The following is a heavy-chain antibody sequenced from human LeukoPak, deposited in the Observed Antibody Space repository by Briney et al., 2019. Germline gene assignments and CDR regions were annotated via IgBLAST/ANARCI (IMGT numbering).Heavy chain of an antibody. V-gene: IGHV4-4*02. CDR1: GGSISSINW. Sequence: PSGTLSLTCGVSGGSISSINWWCWVRQPPGRGLEWIGEIYHGGGSNYNPSLRSRVIMSLDKSKNQFSLMLSSVTAADTAMYYCVSGWGLWGGEYWGQGTLVTVSS. D-gene: IGHD3-16*01. J-gene: IGHJ4*02. CDR2: IYHGGGS. CDR3: VSGWGLWGGEY.